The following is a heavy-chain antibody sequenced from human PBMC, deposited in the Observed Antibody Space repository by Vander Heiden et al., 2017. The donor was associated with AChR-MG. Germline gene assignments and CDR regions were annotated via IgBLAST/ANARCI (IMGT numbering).Heavy chain of an antibody. V-gene: IGHV3-21*01. D-gene: IGHD3-3*02. CDR2: ISSSSSYI. CDR1: GFTFSSYS. CDR3: ARGGLGFLEWLLFDP. J-gene: IGHJ5*02. Sequence: EVQLVESGGGLVKPGGSLRLSCAASGFTFSSYSMNWVRQAPGKGLEWVSSISSSSSYIYYADSVKGRFTISRDNAKNSLYLQMNSLRAEDTAVYYCARGGLGFLEWLLFDPWGQGTLVTVSS.